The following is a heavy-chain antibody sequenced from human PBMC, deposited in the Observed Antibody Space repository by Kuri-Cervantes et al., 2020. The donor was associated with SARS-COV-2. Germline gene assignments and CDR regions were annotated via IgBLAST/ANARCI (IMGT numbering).Heavy chain of an antibody. CDR3: VRGIVGPGYGITGSYLDS. J-gene: IGHJ4*02. Sequence: GESLKISCAASGFIFRSAWMSWVRQSPGKGLEWVSYISSGRRSIYYTDAVKGRFTISRDNGKNSLFLQMNSLRAEDTAVYYCVRGIVGPGYGITGSYLDSWGQGVLVTVSS. D-gene: IGHD1-20*01. V-gene: IGHV3-48*01. CDR2: ISSGRRSI. CDR1: GFIFRSAW.